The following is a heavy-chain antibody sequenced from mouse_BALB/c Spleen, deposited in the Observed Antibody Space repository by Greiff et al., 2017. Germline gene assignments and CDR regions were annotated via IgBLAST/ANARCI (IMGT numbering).Heavy chain of an antibody. CDR2: IDPENGNT. D-gene: IGHD1-1*02. V-gene: IGHV14-1*02. CDR1: GFNIKDYY. J-gene: IGHJ3*01. CDR3: AVYGPAWFAY. Sequence: VQLKQSGAELVRPGALVKLSCKASGFNIKDYYMHWVKQRPEQGLEWIGWIDPENGNTIYDPKFQGKASITADTSSNTAYLQLSSLTSEDTAVYYCAVYGPAWFAYWGQGTLVTVSA.